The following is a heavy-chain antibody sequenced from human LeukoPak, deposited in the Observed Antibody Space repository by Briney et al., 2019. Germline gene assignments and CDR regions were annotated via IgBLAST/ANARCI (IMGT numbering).Heavy chain of an antibody. V-gene: IGHV1-18*01. CDR3: ARGTLRSPYYYMDV. J-gene: IGHJ6*03. CDR2: ISAYNGYT. D-gene: IGHD3-3*01. Sequence: ASVSVSCKASGYTFTSSGVNWVRQAPGQGLEWMGWISAYNGYTNYVQKFRGRVTMTTDTSTTTPYMELRSLRSDDTAIYYCARGTLRSPYYYMDVWGKGTTVTVS. CDR1: GYTFTSSG.